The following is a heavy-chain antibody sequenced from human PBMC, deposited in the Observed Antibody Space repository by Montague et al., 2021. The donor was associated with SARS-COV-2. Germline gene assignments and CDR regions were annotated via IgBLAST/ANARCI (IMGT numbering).Heavy chain of an antibody. J-gene: IGHJ4*02. D-gene: IGHD6-19*01. CDR1: GFSLINNGVG. V-gene: IGHV2-5*01. CDR2: IHWNDDK. CDR3: AHKKSGWPIEFGY. Sequence: PALVKPTQTLTLTCTFSGFSLINNGVGVGWIRQPPGKALECLALIHWNDDKRYTPSLKNRLTVAKDISKNQVVLTMTNMEPVDTGTYYRAHKKSGWPIEFGYWGQGILVTVSS.